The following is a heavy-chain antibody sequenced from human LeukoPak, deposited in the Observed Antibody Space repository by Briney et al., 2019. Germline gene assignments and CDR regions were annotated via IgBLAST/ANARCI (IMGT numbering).Heavy chain of an antibody. CDR3: ARPYYYDSRIDP. V-gene: IGHV4-30-4*01. D-gene: IGHD3-22*01. J-gene: IGHJ5*02. Sequence: SQTLSLTCTVSGGSISSGDYYWSWIRQPPGKGLEWIAYMYYSGSTYYNPSFKIRVTMSADTSKNQLSLKLSSVTAADTAVYYCARPYYYDSRIDPWGQGILVTVSS. CDR2: MYYSGST. CDR1: GGSISSGDYY.